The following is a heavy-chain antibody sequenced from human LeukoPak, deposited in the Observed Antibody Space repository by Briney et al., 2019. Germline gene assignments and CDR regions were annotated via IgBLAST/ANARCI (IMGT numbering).Heavy chain of an antibody. CDR1: GFTFSSYT. V-gene: IGHV3-21*01. D-gene: IGHD6-19*01. CDR3: ARLSTAVVDSDY. CDR2: ITSTSIYI. Sequence: GGSLRLSCAASGFTFSSYTMNWVRQAPGKGLEWVSSITSTSIYIYYTDSVKGRFTISRDNARTTLYLQMNSLRPDDTAVYYCARLSTAVVDSDYWGQGTLVTVSS. J-gene: IGHJ4*02.